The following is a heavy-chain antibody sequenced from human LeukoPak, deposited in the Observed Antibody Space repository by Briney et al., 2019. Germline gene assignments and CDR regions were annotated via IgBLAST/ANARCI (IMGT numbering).Heavy chain of an antibody. Sequence: GGSLRLSCAASGFTVSSNYMSWVRQAPGKGLEWVSSISGSGGTTYYADSVKGRFTISRDNSKNTLYLQMNSLRVEDTAVYFCAKNDIGYYFDYGGQGTQVTVSS. J-gene: IGHJ4*02. V-gene: IGHV3-23*01. CDR2: ISGSGGTT. CDR1: GFTVSSNY. D-gene: IGHD3-9*01. CDR3: AKNDIGYYFDY.